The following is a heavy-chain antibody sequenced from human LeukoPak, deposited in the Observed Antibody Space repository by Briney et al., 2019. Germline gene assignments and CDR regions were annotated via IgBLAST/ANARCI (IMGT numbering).Heavy chain of an antibody. J-gene: IGHJ5*02. CDR2: INPSGGST. V-gene: IGHV1-46*01. D-gene: IGHD2-15*01. Sequence: GASVKVSCKASGYTFTSYYMHWVRQAPGQGLEWMGIINPSGGSTSYAQKFQGRVTMTRDTSTSTVYMELSSLRSEDTAVYYCARELSRIVVVVAATRRWFDPWGQGTLVTVSS. CDR1: GYTFTSYY. CDR3: ARELSRIVVVVAATRRWFDP.